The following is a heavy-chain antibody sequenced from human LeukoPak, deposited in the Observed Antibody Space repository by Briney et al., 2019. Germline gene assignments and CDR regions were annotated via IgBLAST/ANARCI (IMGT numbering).Heavy chain of an antibody. CDR2: ISAYNGNT. CDR3: ARIWLRAFDI. Sequence: ASVKVSCKASGYTFTSYGISWVRQAPGQGLEWMGWISAYNGNTNYAQKLQGRVTMTTDTSTSTAYMELSSLKASDTAMYYCARIWLRAFDIWGQGTMVTVSS. D-gene: IGHD3-16*01. CDR1: GYTFTSYG. V-gene: IGHV1-18*01. J-gene: IGHJ3*02.